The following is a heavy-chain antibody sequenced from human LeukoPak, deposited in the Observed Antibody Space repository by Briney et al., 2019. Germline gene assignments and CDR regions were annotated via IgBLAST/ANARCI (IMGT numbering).Heavy chain of an antibody. Sequence: GGSLRLSCAASGFTVSSNYINWVRQAPGKGLEWVSLIYGGTSADYADSVKGRFTISRDTSMNTVYLQMNSLRAEDTAVYYCARLNFGDDYWGQGTLVTVPS. CDR1: GFTVSSNY. J-gene: IGHJ4*02. V-gene: IGHV3-66*01. CDR2: IYGGTSA. CDR3: ARLNFGDDY. D-gene: IGHD4-17*01.